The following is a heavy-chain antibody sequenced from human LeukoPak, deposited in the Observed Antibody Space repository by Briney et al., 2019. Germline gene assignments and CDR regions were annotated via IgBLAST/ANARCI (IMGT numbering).Heavy chain of an antibody. J-gene: IGHJ3*02. CDR2: IYHSGST. CDR3: ARHWVDTAMVRLRAFDI. Sequence: SETLSLTCNVSGGSISSSNYYWGWIRQPPGKGLEWIGNIYHSGSTYYNPSLKSRVTISVDTSKNQFSLNLISVTAADTAVYYCARHWVDTAMVRLRAFDIWGQGTMVTVSS. D-gene: IGHD5-18*01. CDR1: GGSISSSNYY. V-gene: IGHV4-39*07.